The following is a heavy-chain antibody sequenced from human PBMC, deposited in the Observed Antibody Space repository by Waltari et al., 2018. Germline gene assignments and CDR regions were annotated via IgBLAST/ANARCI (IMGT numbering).Heavy chain of an antibody. CDR2: IIPIFGKG. J-gene: IGHJ6*03. CDR3: ARVPPSYSSSDYYDMDV. Sequence: QVQLVQSGAEVKKPGSSVKVSCKASGGTFSSYAISWVRQAPGQGLEWMGGIIPIFGKGNYAQKFQGRVTITADESTSTDYMELSSLRSEDTAVYYCARVPPSYSSSDYYDMDVWGKGTTVTVSS. V-gene: IGHV1-69*12. D-gene: IGHD6-13*01. CDR1: GGTFSSYA.